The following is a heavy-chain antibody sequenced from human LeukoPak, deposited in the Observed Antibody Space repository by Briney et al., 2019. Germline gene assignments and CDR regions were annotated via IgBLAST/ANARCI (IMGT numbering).Heavy chain of an antibody. V-gene: IGHV3-23*01. D-gene: IGHD6-19*01. CDR3: ARDYSSGWPGY. CDR2: IGGSGSNT. Sequence: GGSLRLSCAASGFTFSSYAMSWVRQAPGKGLEWVSDIGGSGSNTYHADSVGGRFTISRDNSKKTLYLQMNSLRAEDTAVYYCARDYSSGWPGYWGQGTLATVSS. J-gene: IGHJ4*02. CDR1: GFTFSSYA.